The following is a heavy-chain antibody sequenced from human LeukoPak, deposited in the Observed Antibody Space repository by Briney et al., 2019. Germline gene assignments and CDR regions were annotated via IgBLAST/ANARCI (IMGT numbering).Heavy chain of an antibody. CDR2: ISSSSSYI. CDR3: ASPAYYYGSGSYHSDDAFDI. J-gene: IGHJ3*02. V-gene: IGHV3-21*01. Sequence: KTGGSLRLSCAASGFTFSSYSMNWVRQAPGKGLEWVSSISSSSSYIYYADSVKGRFTISRDNAKNSLYLQMNSLRAEDTAVYYCASPAYYYGSGSYHSDDAFDIWGQGTMVTVSS. D-gene: IGHD3-10*01. CDR1: GFTFSSYS.